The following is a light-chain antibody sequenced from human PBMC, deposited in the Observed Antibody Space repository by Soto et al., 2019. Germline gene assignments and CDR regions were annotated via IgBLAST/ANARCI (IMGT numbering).Light chain of an antibody. J-gene: IGLJ1*01. CDR3: SSYASGNIYV. CDR2: AVN. CDR1: SSDVGPYKY. Sequence: QSVLTQPPSASGSPGQSVTISCTGTSSDVGPYKYVSWYQQHPGKAPKLIIYAVNQRPSGVPDRSSGSKSGNTASLTVSGLQAEDEADYYCSSYASGNIYVFGTGTKVTVL. V-gene: IGLV2-8*01.